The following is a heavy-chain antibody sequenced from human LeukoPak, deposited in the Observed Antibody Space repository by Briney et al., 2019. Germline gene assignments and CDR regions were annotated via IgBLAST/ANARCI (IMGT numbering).Heavy chain of an antibody. CDR2: ISYDGSNK. J-gene: IGHJ4*02. D-gene: IGHD6-6*01. V-gene: IGHV3-30-3*01. CDR1: GFTFSSYA. Sequence: GGSLRLSCAASGFTFSSYAMHWVRQAPGKGLEWVAVISYDGSNKYYADSVKGRFTISRDNSKNTLYLQMNSLRAEDTAVYYCARDNLWAAHFDYWGQGTLVTVSS. CDR3: ARDNLWAAHFDY.